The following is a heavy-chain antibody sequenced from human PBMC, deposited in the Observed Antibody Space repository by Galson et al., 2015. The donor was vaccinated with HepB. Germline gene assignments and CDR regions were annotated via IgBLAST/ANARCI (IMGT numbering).Heavy chain of an antibody. V-gene: IGHV3-30*02. J-gene: IGHJ4*02. Sequence: SLRLSCAASGFTFSRYGMHWVRQAPGKGLEWVTSIRYDGSNEWYADSVRGRFTISRDNSKNMLYLQMNSLRAEDTAVYYCAKDFEVNKFRGDTPDYWAREPWSPSPQ. CDR2: IRYDGSNE. D-gene: IGHD5-18*01. CDR3: AKDFEVNKFRGDTPDY. CDR1: GFTFSRYG.